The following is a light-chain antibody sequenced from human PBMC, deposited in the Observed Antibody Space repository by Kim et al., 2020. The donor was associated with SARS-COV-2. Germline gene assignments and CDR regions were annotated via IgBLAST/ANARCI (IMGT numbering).Light chain of an antibody. J-gene: IGLJ1*01. CDR2: QDS. CDR3: QAWDSSTGV. Sequence: SYELTQPPSVSVSPGQTASITCSGDKLGDKYACWYQQKPGQSPVLVIYQDSKRPSGIPEQFSASNSGNTATLTISGTQAMDEADYYCQAWDSSTGVFGTGTKVTVL. CDR1: KLGDKY. V-gene: IGLV3-1*01.